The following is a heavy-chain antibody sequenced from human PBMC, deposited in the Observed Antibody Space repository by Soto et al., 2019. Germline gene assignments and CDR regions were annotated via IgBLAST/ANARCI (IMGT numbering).Heavy chain of an antibody. J-gene: IGHJ4*02. CDR2: IRSFDYRT. D-gene: IGHD6-19*01. CDR3: AKDVESGWYEAFDY. V-gene: IGHV3-23*01. Sequence: PGGSLRLSCTASGFAFSQYGMSWVRQAPGKGLEWVSSIRSFDYRTNYADSVKGRFTISGDNSKSTLSLQMNSLRAEDTAVYYCAKDVESGWYEAFDYWGPGTLVTVSS. CDR1: GFAFSQYG.